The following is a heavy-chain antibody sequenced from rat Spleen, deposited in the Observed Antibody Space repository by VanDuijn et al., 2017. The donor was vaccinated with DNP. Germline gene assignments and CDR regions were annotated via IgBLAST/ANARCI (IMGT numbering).Heavy chain of an antibody. Sequence: EVQLVESGGGLVQPGRSXKLSCAAXXFTXXXYYMXWVRQAPTKGLEWVAYIGSDGYAPYYGDSVKGRFTISRDNAKSTLYLQMNSLRSEDMATYYCIRWNSGHFDYWGQGVMVTVSS. CDR2: IGSDGYAP. D-gene: IGHD4-3*01. CDR3: IRWNSGHFDY. J-gene: IGHJ2*01. CDR1: XFTXXXYY. V-gene: IGHV5-22*01.